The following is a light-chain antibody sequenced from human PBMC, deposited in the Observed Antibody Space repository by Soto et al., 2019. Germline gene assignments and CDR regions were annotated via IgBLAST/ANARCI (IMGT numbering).Light chain of an antibody. J-gene: IGKJ5*01. CDR2: GAS. V-gene: IGKV3-11*01. Sequence: EIVMTQSPVTLSVSPGERATLSFRASQFVSSNLAWYQQKPGQAPRLLIYGASNRATGIPARFSGSGSGTDFALTISSLEPEDFAVYYCQQRSNWPPTFGQGTRLEI. CDR3: QQRSNWPPT. CDR1: QFVSSN.